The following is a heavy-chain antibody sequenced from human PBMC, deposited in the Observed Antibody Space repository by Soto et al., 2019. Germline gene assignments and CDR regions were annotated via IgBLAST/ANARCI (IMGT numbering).Heavy chain of an antibody. D-gene: IGHD3-10*01. CDR1: GVSISSLY. CDR3: ASQTANYYGSGSYYLPFDY. V-gene: IGHV4-59*01. CDR2: IYYSGST. Sequence: SETLSLTCTVSGVSISSLYWSWIRQPPWKGLEWIGNIYYSGSTNYNPSLKSRVTISVDTSKNQFSLKLSSVTAADTAVYYCASQTANYYGSGSYYLPFDYWXQGTLVTVSS. J-gene: IGHJ4*02.